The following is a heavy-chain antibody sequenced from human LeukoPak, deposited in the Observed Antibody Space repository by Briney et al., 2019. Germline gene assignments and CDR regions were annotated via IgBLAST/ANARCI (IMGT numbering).Heavy chain of an antibody. CDR2: IKPDGTEK. Sequence: GGSLRLSCAASGFTFTDSWMSWVRQPPGKGLEWVVNIKPDGTEKYYVDSVKGRFTISRDNTKNSLYLQLNSLRAEDTAVYYCARGTHFVYNFWSGYFDYWGQGTLVTVSS. CDR3: ARGTHFVYNFWSGYFDY. CDR1: GFTFTDSW. V-gene: IGHV3-7*01. J-gene: IGHJ4*02. D-gene: IGHD3-3*01.